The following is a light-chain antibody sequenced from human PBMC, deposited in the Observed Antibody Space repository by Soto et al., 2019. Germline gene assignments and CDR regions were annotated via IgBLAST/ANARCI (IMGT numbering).Light chain of an antibody. CDR1: SSDVGGYNY. CDR3: NSYTSKSTGV. J-gene: IGLJ1*01. V-gene: IGLV2-14*01. Sequence: QSALTRPASVSGSPGQSITISCTGTSSDVGGYNYVSWYQQHPGKAPKLIIYEVSNRPSGVSNPLSGSKSGNSASLTISGLQAEYEAHYYFNSYTSKSTGVFGTGTKLTVL. CDR2: EVS.